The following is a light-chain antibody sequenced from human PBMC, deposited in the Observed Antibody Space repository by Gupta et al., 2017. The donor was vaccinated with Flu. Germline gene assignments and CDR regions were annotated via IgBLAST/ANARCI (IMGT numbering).Light chain of an antibody. CDR3: QQYGGSSA. V-gene: IGKV3-20*01. CDR1: QSLTASY. J-gene: IGKJ4*01. CDR2: GAS. Sequence: EVVLTPSPGTLSLSPEESATLSCRTSQSLTASYFAWYQQTIGQPPRLLIYGASSRAAGVPDRFSGSGSGTDFTLTITRLEPEDFAVYYCQQYGGSSAFGGGTKVEIK.